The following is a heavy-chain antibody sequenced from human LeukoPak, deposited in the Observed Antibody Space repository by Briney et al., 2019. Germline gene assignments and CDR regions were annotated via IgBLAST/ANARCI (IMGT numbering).Heavy chain of an antibody. CDR3: ARGGVTMVRGVITLIYYYYMDV. D-gene: IGHD3-10*01. CDR2: INHSGST. J-gene: IGHJ6*03. CDR1: GGSISSSSYY. Sequence: SETLSLTCTVSGGSISSSSYYWGWIRQPPGKGLEWIGEINHSGSTNYNPSLKSRVTISVDTSKNQFSLKLSSVTAADTAVYYCARGGVTMVRGVITLIYYYYMDVWGKGTTVTVSS. V-gene: IGHV4-39*07.